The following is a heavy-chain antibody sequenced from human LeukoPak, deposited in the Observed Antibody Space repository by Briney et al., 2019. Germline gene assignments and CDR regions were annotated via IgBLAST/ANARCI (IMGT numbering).Heavy chain of an antibody. D-gene: IGHD1-7*01. CDR2: MNPNSGNT. Sequence: GASVKVSCKASGYSFSSYDINWVRQATGQGLEWMGWMNPNSGNTGYAQTFQGRVTITRNTSISTAYMELGSLRSEDTAVYYCARGKLTGTTSWFDPWGQGTLVTVSS. V-gene: IGHV1-8*03. J-gene: IGHJ5*02. CDR1: GYSFSSYD. CDR3: ARGKLTGTTSWFDP.